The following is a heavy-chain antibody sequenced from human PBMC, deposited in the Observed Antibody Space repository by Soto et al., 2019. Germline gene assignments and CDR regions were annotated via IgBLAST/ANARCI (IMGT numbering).Heavy chain of an antibody. V-gene: IGHV5-51*01. CDR3: ARGGFWGGYYYFDY. D-gene: IGHD3-3*01. J-gene: IGHJ4*02. CDR2: IYPGDSDT. Sequence: GESLKISCKGSGYNFASYWIGWVRQMPGKGLEWMGIIYPGDSDTRYSPSFQGQVTISADKTSKIAYLQWSTLKASDTAMYYCARGGFWGGYYYFDYWGQGTQVTVSS. CDR1: GYNFASYW.